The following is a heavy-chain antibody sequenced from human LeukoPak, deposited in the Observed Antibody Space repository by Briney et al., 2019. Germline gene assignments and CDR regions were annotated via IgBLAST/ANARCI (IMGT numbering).Heavy chain of an antibody. CDR2: IKVDGSAK. Sequence: GGSLRLSCAVSGCTFSRYWMTWVRQAPGKGLEWMANIKVDGSAKYYVDAVKGRFTISRDNAKDSLYLQMNGLRAEDTAIYYCARAQWTAFDYYYYMDVWGKGTTVTVSS. V-gene: IGHV3-7*01. CDR1: GCTFSRYW. D-gene: IGHD3/OR15-3a*01. CDR3: ARAQWTAFDYYYYMDV. J-gene: IGHJ6*03.